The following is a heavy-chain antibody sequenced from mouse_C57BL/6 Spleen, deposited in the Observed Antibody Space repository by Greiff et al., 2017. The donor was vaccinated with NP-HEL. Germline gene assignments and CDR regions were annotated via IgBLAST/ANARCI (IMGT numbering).Heavy chain of an antibody. CDR2: IDPETGGT. CDR3: TRIYGNYGRYYYAMDY. J-gene: IGHJ4*01. V-gene: IGHV1-15*01. Sequence: QVQLKESGAELVRPGASVTLSCKASGYTFTDYEMHWVKQTPVHGLEWIGAIDPETGGTAYNQKFKGKAILTADKSSSTAYMELRSLTSEDSAVYYCTRIYGNYGRYYYAMDYWGQGTSVTVSS. CDR1: GYTFTDYE. D-gene: IGHD2-1*01.